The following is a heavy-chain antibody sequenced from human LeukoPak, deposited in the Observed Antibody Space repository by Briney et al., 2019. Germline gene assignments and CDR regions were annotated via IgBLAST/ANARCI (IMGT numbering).Heavy chain of an antibody. V-gene: IGHV3-30-3*01. CDR3: ARDVPRITMIVAYDAFDI. CDR2: ISYDGSNK. D-gene: IGHD3-22*01. J-gene: IGHJ3*02. Sequence: GGSLRLSCAASGFTFSSYAMHWVRQAPGKGLEWVAVISYDGSNKYYADSVKGRFTISRDNSKNTLYLQMNSLRAEDTAVYYCARDVPRITMIVAYDAFDIWGQGTMVTVSS. CDR1: GFTFSSYA.